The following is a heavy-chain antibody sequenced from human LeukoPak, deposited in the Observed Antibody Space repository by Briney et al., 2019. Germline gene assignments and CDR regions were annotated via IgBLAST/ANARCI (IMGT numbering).Heavy chain of an antibody. J-gene: IGHJ4*02. CDR1: GFTFGDYA. Sequence: PGGSLRLSCTASGFTFGDYAMSWFRQAPGKGLEWVGFIRSKAYGGTTEYAASVKGRFTISRDDSKSIAYLQMNSLKTEDTAVYYCTRTLRGYTYGPTDYWGQGTLVTVSS. V-gene: IGHV3-49*03. D-gene: IGHD5-18*01. CDR2: IRSKAYGGTT. CDR3: TRTLRGYTYGPTDY.